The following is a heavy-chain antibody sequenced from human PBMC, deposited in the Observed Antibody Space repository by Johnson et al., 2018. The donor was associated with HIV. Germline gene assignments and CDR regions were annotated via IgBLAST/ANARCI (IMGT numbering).Heavy chain of an antibody. D-gene: IGHD2-15*01. CDR3: ARSQVAATSEGAFDI. Sequence: QVQLVESGGGVVQPGGSLRLSCAASGFIFNTFGMHWVRQAPGKGLAWVALISNDGNNKYHADSVKGRFTISRDNSKNTLYLQMNSLRAEDTAVYYCARSQVAATSEGAFDIWGQGTMVTVSS. CDR1: GFIFNTFG. J-gene: IGHJ3*02. V-gene: IGHV3-30*19. CDR2: ISNDGNNK.